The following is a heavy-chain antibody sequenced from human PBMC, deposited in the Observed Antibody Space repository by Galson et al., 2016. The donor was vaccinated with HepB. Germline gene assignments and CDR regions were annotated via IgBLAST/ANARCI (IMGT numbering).Heavy chain of an antibody. D-gene: IGHD3-22*01. J-gene: IGHJ6*02. CDR1: GYTFNTYP. CDR3: ARRYDTTQTKNFYYGMDV. Sequence: SVKVSCKASGYTFNTYPMNWLRQAPGQGLEWMGWINTNTGNPTYAQDFTGRFAFSLDTSVSTAYLQISSLKPEDTAVYYCARRYDTTQTKNFYYGMDVWGQGTTVTVSS. CDR2: INTNTGNP. V-gene: IGHV7-4-1*02.